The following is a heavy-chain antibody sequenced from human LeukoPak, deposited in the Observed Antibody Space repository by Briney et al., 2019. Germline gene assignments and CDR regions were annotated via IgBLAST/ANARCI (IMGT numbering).Heavy chain of an antibody. CDR2: ISYDGGNK. J-gene: IGHJ2*01. D-gene: IGHD1-7*01. Sequence: GGSLRLSCAASGFTFSNYAIHWVRQAPGKGLEWVAVISYDGGNKYYADSVKGRFTISRDNSKNTMYMQMNSLRAEDTAVYYCARAGGGPTTLYWYFDIWGRGTLVTVSS. CDR3: ARAGGGPTTLYWYFDI. CDR1: GFTFSNYA. V-gene: IGHV3-30*04.